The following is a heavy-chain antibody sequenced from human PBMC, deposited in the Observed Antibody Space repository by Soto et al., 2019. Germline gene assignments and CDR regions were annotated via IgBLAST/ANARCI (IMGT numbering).Heavy chain of an antibody. Sequence: GESLKISCKGSGYSFTSYWISWVRQMPGKGLEWMGRIDPSDSYTNYSPSFQGHVTISADKSISTAYLQWSSLKASDTAMYYCASYSIDYYYYGMDVRGQGTTVTVSS. V-gene: IGHV5-10-1*01. CDR2: IDPSDSYT. CDR3: ASYSIDYYYYGMDV. J-gene: IGHJ6*02. D-gene: IGHD4-4*01. CDR1: GYSFTSYW.